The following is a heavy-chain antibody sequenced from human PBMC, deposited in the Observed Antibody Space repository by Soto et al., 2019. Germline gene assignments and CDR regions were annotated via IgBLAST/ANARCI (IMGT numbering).Heavy chain of an antibody. CDR1: GYSFTTHG. CDR3: GRVFSSTYYPPHSFDP. D-gene: IGHD6-6*01. Sequence: QVQLVQSGPEVKKPGASVKISCKASGYSFTTHGITWVRQAPGQGLEWMGWITTYSGHTSYSPSLQGRASMTRDTATITADIELKSLRAADTAVYYCGRVFSSTYYPPHSFDPWGQGTLVTVSS. CDR2: ITTYSGHT. J-gene: IGHJ5*02. V-gene: IGHV1-18*01.